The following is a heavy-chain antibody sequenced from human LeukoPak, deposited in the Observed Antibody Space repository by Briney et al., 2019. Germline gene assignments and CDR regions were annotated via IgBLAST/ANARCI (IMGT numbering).Heavy chain of an antibody. CDR3: ARTYYDILTSYNPYFDY. J-gene: IGHJ4*02. CDR1: AFTFNSYS. CDR2: ITSTSVST. D-gene: IGHD3-9*01. Sequence: NPGGPLRLSCAASAFTFNSYSMSWVRQAPGEGLEWVSSITSTSVSTYYADSVKGRFTISRDNAKNSLYLQMNSLRAEDTAVYYCARTYYDILTSYNPYFDYWGQGTLVTVSS. V-gene: IGHV3-21*01.